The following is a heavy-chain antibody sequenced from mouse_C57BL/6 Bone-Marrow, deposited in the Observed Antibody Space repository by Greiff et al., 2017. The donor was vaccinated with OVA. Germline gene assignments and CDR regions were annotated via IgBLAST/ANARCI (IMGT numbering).Heavy chain of an antibody. V-gene: IGHV1-72*01. J-gene: IGHJ3*01. Sequence: QVQLQQPGAELVKPGASVKLSCKASGYTFTSYWMHWVKPRPGRGLEWIGRIDPNSGGTTYNEKFKRKATLTVDKPSSTAYMQLSSLTSEDSAVYDCARSCGRYTMVRWFAYWGQGTLVTVSA. CDR3: ARSCGRYTMVRWFAY. CDR2: IDPNSGGT. D-gene: IGHD2-2*01. CDR1: GYTFTSYW.